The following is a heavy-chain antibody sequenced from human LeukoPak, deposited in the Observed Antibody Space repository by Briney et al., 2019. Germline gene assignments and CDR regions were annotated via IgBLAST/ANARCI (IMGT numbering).Heavy chain of an antibody. Sequence: GGSLRLSCAASGFTFSSYWMSWVRQAPGKGLEWVANIKQDGSEKYYVDSVKGRFTISRDNAKNSLYLQMNSLRAEDTAVFYCARAASSSGWYYFDYWGQGTLVTVSS. CDR1: GFTFSSYW. CDR2: IKQDGSEK. D-gene: IGHD6-19*01. J-gene: IGHJ4*02. V-gene: IGHV3-7*01. CDR3: ARAASSSGWYYFDY.